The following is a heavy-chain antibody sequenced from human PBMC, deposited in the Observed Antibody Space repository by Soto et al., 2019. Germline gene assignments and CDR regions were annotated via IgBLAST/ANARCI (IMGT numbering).Heavy chain of an antibody. D-gene: IGHD5-18*01. CDR2: ISYDGSNK. CDR1: GFTFSSYG. V-gene: IGHV3-30*18. Sequence: VQLVESGGGLVKPGGSLRLSCAASGFTFSSYGMHWVRQAPGKGLEWVAVISYDGSNKYYADSVKGRFTISRDNSKNTLYLQMNSLRAEDTAVYYCAKRYSYGYYFDYWGQGTLVTVSS. J-gene: IGHJ4*02. CDR3: AKRYSYGYYFDY.